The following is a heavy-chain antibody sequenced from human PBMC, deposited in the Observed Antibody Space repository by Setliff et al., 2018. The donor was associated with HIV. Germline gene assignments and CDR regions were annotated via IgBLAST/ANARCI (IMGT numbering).Heavy chain of an antibody. CDR2: INPSGGRT. D-gene: IGHD3-22*01. V-gene: IGHV1-46*01. J-gene: IGHJ3*02. Sequence: GASVKVSCKASGHTFTKYYIHWLRQAPGQELEWMGLINPSGGRTSYAQKFQGRLTMTRDTSRSTVYMELCCLRSADTAVYSCARCYYDSSCPTDAVDIWGQGTVVTVSS. CDR3: ARCYYDSSCPTDAVDI. CDR1: GHTFTKYY.